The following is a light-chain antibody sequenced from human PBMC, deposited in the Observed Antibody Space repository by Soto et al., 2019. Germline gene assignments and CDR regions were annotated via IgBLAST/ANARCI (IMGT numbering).Light chain of an antibody. Sequence: YVLKQPPSVSAAPGQKVTISCSGSSSNIGVTSVSWYQQLPGSAAKLLIYDDNKRHAGIPDRFSGSKSGTSATLGITGIQTRVQSAYYCGSWNSSVTAYVFGTGTKVAVL. CDR1: SSNIGVTS. CDR3: GSWNSSVTAYV. V-gene: IGLV1-51*01. J-gene: IGLJ1*01. CDR2: DDN.